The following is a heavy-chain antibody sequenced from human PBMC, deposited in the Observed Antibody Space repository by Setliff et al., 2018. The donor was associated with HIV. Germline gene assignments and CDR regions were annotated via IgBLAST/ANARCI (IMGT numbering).Heavy chain of an antibody. J-gene: IGHJ4*02. D-gene: IGHD3-9*01. V-gene: IGHV4-59*08. Sequence: PSETLSLTCTVSGGSISYYYWSWIRQPPGKGLEWIGYVYYSGSTNYNPSLKSRVTMSVDTSKNQFSLKLSSVTAADTAVYYCARALTGYSPFDFWGQGTLVTVSS. CDR2: VYYSGST. CDR3: ARALTGYSPFDF. CDR1: GGSISYYY.